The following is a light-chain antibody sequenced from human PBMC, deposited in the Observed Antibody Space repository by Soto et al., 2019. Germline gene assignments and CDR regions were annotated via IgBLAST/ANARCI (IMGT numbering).Light chain of an antibody. CDR2: GIS. J-gene: IGKJ1*01. CDR3: QQYNDWHGT. CDR1: QSVRNK. V-gene: IGKV3-15*01. Sequence: EILMTQSPATLSVSPGERATLACRASQSVRNKLAWYQQKPGQAPRLLISGISTRATGISDRFSGSGSGTEFILTISSLQSEDLAVYYCQQYNDWHGTFGQGTRVEIK.